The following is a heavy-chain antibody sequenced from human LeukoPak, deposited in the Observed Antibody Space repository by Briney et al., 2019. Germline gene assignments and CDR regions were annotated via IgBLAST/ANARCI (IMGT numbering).Heavy chain of an antibody. CDR2: IYYSGST. J-gene: IGHJ4*02. D-gene: IGHD6-19*01. CDR1: GGSISSSSYY. Sequence: SETLSLTCTVSGGSISSSSYYWGWLRQPPGKGLEWLGSIYYSGSTYYNPSLKSRVTISVDTSKNQFSLKLSSVTAADTAVYYCASFRSGWYYFVYWGQGTLVTVSS. V-gene: IGHV4-39*01. CDR3: ASFRSGWYYFVY.